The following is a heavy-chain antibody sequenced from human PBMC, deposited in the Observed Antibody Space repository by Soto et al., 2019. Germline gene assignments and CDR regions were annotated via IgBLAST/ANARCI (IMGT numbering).Heavy chain of an antibody. CDR1: GFTFSSYA. CDR3: ARDPPECTNGVCYKDYYYGMDV. CDR2: ISYDGSNK. Sequence: QVQLVESGGGVVQPGRSLRLSCAASGFTFSSYAMHWVRQAPGKGLEWVAVISYDGSNKYYAGSVKGRFTISRDNSKNALYRQMNSLRAEDTAVYYCARDPPECTNGVCYKDYYYGMDVWGQGTTVTVSS. D-gene: IGHD2-8*01. V-gene: IGHV3-30-3*01. J-gene: IGHJ6*02.